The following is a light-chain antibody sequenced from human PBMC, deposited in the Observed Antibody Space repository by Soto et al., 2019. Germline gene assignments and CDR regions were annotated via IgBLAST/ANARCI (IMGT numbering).Light chain of an antibody. CDR2: DVT. Sequence: QSVLTQPRSVSGSPGQSVTISCTGTSSDVGGYNFVSWYQQHPGKVPKLLIYDVTKRPSGVPDRFSGSKSGNTASLTISGLRADDEADYYCCSFGGIPAGVFGTGTKATAL. CDR3: CSFGGIPAGV. J-gene: IGLJ1*01. CDR1: SSDVGGYNF. V-gene: IGLV2-11*01.